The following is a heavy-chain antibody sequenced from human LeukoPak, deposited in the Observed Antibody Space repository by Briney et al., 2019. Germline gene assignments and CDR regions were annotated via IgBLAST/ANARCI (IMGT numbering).Heavy chain of an antibody. CDR1: GGSFSGYY. CDR2: INHSRST. J-gene: IGHJ4*02. V-gene: IGHV4-34*01. D-gene: IGHD3-22*01. CDR3: AREAYYYDSSGYYWDY. Sequence: KPSETLSFTCAVYGGSFSGYYWSWIRQPPGKGLEWIGEINHSRSTNYNPSLKSRVTMSVDTSKNQFSLKLSSVTAADTAVYYCAREAYYYDSSGYYWDYWGQGTLVTVSS.